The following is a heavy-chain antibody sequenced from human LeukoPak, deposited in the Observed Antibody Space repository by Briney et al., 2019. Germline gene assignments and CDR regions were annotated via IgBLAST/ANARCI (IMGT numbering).Heavy chain of an antibody. Sequence: PSQTLSLTCIVSGGSIRSGDYYWSWIRQPPGKGLEWIGYIYYNGDTYYNASLKIRVSISVDTSKNQFSLKLSSVTAADTAVYYCARAGVVPAAINRAFDIWGQGSVVTVSS. D-gene: IGHD2-2*02. CDR1: GGSIRSGDYY. V-gene: IGHV4-30-4*08. J-gene: IGHJ3*02. CDR2: IYYNGDT. CDR3: ARAGVVPAAINRAFDI.